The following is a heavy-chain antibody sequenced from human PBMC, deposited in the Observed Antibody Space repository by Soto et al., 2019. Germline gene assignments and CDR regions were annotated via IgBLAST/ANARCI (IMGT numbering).Heavy chain of an antibody. Sequence: GGSLRLSCAASGFTFSSYAMHWVRQAPGKGLEWVSLITDNGGSTYYADSVEGRFTISRDNTKNTLFLQMNSLRAEDTAVYYCAKERATTTAFDYWGQGALVTVSS. CDR1: GFTFSSYA. J-gene: IGHJ4*02. CDR3: AKERATTTAFDY. D-gene: IGHD4-17*01. V-gene: IGHV3-23*01. CDR2: ITDNGGST.